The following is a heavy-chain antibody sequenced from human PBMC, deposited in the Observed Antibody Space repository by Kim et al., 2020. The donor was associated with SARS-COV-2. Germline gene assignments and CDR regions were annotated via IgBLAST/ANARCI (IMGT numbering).Heavy chain of an antibody. CDR1: GLTFSNCA. CDR2: ISGSGDRT. V-gene: IGHV3-23*01. Sequence: GGSLRLSCVVSGLTFSNCAMSWVRQVPGKGLEWVSGISGSGDRTRYADPVKGRFTISRDNSKSTLYLQMNSLRAEDTAFYYCAKIPIAALDYYYHDIDAWGQGTTVTVSS. J-gene: IGHJ6*01. D-gene: IGHD6-13*01. CDR3: AKIPIAALDYYYHDIDA.